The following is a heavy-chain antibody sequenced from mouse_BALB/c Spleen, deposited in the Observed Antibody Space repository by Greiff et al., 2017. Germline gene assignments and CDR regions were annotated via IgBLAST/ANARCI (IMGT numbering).Heavy chain of an antibody. D-gene: IGHD1-1*01. CDR1: GYTFTDYA. V-gene: IGHV1S137*01. J-gene: IGHJ4*01. Sequence: VQGVESGAELVRPGVSVKISCKGSGYTFTDYAMHWVKQSHAKSLEWIGVISTYYGDASYNQKFKGKATMTVDKSSSTAYMELARLTSEDSAIYYCARWTTAMDYWGQGTSVTVSS. CDR3: ARWTTAMDY. CDR2: ISTYYGDA.